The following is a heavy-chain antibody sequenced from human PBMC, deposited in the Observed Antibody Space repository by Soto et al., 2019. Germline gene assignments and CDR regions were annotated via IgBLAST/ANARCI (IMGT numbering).Heavy chain of an antibody. V-gene: IGHV3-23*01. CDR3: ARFPYSYVSLYFFDF. J-gene: IGHJ4*02. D-gene: IGHD5-18*01. CDR2: ISDKGGST. CDR1: GFTFSNYA. Sequence: PGGSLRLSCAASGFTFSNYAVSWVRQSPGRGLEWVASISDKGGSTKYADSVNGRFTISRDNSRNTLSLQMDTLRAEDTAVYYCARFPYSYVSLYFFDFWGQGSLVTVSS.